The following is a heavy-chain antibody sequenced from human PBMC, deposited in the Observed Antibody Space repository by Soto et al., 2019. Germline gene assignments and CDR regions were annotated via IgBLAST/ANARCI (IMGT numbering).Heavy chain of an antibody. J-gene: IGHJ6*02. Sequence: SETLSLTCAVSGGSISSGGSSWSWIRQPPGKGLEWIGYMYNTGSTVYNPSFKSRVTISVDTSKNQFSLKLNSVTAADTAVYYCARDLWGYCGTDCYPLDVWSQGTTVTVSS. CDR3: ARDLWGYCGTDCYPLDV. CDR1: GGSISSGGSS. D-gene: IGHD2-21*02. CDR2: MYNTGST. V-gene: IGHV4-61*08.